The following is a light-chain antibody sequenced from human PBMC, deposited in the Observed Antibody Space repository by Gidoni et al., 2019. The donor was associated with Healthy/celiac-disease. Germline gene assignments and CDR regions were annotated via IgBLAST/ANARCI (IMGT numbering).Light chain of an antibody. CDR2: RIS. J-gene: IGKJ2*01. CDR3: MQGTHWPPYT. V-gene: IGKV2-30*02. CDR1: RSLVHSDGNTF. Sequence: VVMTQSPLSLTVTLGQPASISCRSSRSLVHSDGNTFLTWFHPRPGQSPRRLIYRISNRDSGVPDRFSGSGSGTDFTLKISRVEAEDVGVYYCMQGTHWPPYTFXXXTKLEIK.